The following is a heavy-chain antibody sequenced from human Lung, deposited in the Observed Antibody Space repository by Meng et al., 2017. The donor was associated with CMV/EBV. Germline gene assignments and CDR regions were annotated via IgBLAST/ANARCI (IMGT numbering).Heavy chain of an antibody. CDR2: VNSYTGDT. Sequence: ASVXVSCKAYGYSFNSYIISWVRQAPGQGLEWMGWVNSYTGDTDYAQQFQERITMTTDTSTTTVYMEPRSLRTDDTAAYYCARISMIRGIIITGWFDPWGQGTLVTVSS. CDR3: ARISMIRGIIITGWFDP. D-gene: IGHD3-10*01. CDR1: GYSFNSYI. V-gene: IGHV1-18*04. J-gene: IGHJ5*02.